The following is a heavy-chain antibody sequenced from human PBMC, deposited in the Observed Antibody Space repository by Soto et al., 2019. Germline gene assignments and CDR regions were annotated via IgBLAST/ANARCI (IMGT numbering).Heavy chain of an antibody. Sequence: SETLSLTCTVSGGSISSYYWSWIRQPPGKGLEWIGYIYYSGSTNYNPPLKSRVTISVDTSKNQFSLKLSSVTAADTAVYYCARGRYFDWLFDPWGQGTLVTVSS. CDR2: IYYSGST. CDR1: GGSISSYY. J-gene: IGHJ5*02. D-gene: IGHD3-9*01. V-gene: IGHV4-59*01. CDR3: ARGRYFDWLFDP.